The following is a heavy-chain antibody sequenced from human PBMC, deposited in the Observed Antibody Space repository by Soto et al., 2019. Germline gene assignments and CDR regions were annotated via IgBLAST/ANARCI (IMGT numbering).Heavy chain of an antibody. D-gene: IGHD5-12*01. CDR3: ARGCGVSRSELVADL. V-gene: IGHV3-66*01. CDR2: IYSGGTT. CDR1: EFTVSSNY. J-gene: IGHJ5*02. Sequence: EVQLVESGGGLVQPGGSLRLSCAASEFTVSSNYMNWVRQAPGKGLEWGSVIYSGGTTYYADSVKGRFTIYRDNSKNTLYLHRNNLRVEDTAVYYCARGCGVSRSELVADLWGQGTLVTVSS.